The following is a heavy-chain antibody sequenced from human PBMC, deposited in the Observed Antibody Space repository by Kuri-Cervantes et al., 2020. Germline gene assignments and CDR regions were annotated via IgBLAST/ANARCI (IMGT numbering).Heavy chain of an antibody. CDR1: GYTFTSYG. CDR3: AREVFPTGDYYYGMDV. D-gene: IGHD1-14*01. J-gene: IGHJ6*02. V-gene: IGHV1-18*01. Sequence: ASVKVSCKASGYTFTSYGISWVRQAPGQGLEWMGWISAYNGNTNYAQKLQGRVTMTTDTSTSTAYMELRSLRSEDTAVYYCAREVFPTGDYYYGMDVWGQGTTVTVSS. CDR2: ISAYNGNT.